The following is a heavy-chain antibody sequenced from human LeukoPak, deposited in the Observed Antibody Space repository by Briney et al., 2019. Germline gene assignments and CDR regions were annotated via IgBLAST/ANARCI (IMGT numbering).Heavy chain of an antibody. J-gene: IGHJ4*02. D-gene: IGHD3-10*01. CDR2: FDPEDGET. V-gene: IGHV1-24*01. CDR3: ATAPYGSASFDY. Sequence: ASVKVSCKVSGYTLTELSMHWVRQAPGKGLVWMGGFDPEDGETIYAQKFQGRVTMTEDTSTDTAYMELSSLRSEDTAVYYCATAPYGSASFDYWGQGTLVTVSS. CDR1: GYTLTELS.